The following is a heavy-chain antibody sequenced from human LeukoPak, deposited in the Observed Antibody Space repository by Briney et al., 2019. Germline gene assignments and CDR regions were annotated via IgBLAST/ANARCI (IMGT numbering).Heavy chain of an antibody. D-gene: IGHD1-26*01. CDR2: INQDESEK. CDR3: ARAAVVGATNAFDI. CDR1: GFTFNTYW. V-gene: IGHV3-7*01. J-gene: IGHJ3*02. Sequence: GGSLRLSCAASGFTFNTYWMSWVRQAPGKGLEWVANINQDESEKHYMDSVKGRFTISRDNAKNSLYPQMNSLRAEDTAVYYCARAAVVGATNAFDIWGQGTMVTVSS.